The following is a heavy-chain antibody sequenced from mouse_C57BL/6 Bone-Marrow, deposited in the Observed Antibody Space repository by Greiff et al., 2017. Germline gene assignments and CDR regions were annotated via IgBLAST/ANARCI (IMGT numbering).Heavy chain of an antibody. J-gene: IGHJ2*01. V-gene: IGHV1-42*01. CDR1: GYSFTGYY. D-gene: IGHD1-1*01. CDR2: INPSTGGT. CDR3: ARRTTVVATGDYFDY. Sequence: EVQLQQSGPELVKPGASVKISCKASGYSFTGYYMNWVKQSPEKSLEWIGEINPSTGGTTYNQKFKAKATLTVDKSSSTAYMQLKSLTSEDSALYYWARRTTVVATGDYFDYWGQGTTLTVSS.